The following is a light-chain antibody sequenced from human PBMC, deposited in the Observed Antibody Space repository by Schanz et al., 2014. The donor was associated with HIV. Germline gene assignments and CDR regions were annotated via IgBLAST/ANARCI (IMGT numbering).Light chain of an antibody. Sequence: QSALTQPASVSGSPGQSITISCTGTTSDVGGYNYVSWYQQHPDKVPKLMIYDVSNRPSGVSNRFSGSKSGNTASLTISGLQAEDEADYYCLSYTSSNTWVFGGGTKLTVL. J-gene: IGLJ3*02. CDR3: LSYTSSNTWV. CDR2: DVS. CDR1: TSDVGGYNY. V-gene: IGLV2-14*01.